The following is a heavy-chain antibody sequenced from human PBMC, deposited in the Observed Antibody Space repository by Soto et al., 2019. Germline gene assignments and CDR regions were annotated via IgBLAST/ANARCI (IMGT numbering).Heavy chain of an antibody. CDR1: GFTFSSYA. J-gene: IGHJ4*02. Sequence: GGSLRLSCAASGFTFSSYAMSWVRQAPGKGLEWVSAISGSGGSTYYADSVKGRFTISRDNSKNTLYLQMNSLRAEDTAVYYCAKTIVVVPAAIEYFDYWGQGTLVTVSS. CDR3: AKTIVVVPAAIEYFDY. CDR2: ISGSGGST. D-gene: IGHD2-2*01. V-gene: IGHV3-23*01.